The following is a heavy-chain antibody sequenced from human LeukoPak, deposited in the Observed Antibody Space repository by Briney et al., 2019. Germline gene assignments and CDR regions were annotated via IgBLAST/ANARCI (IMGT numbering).Heavy chain of an antibody. D-gene: IGHD3-10*01. CDR3: ADFGSGSYCFDY. CDR2: ISGSGGST. J-gene: IGHJ4*02. Sequence: SGGSLRLSCAASGFTFSSYAMSWVRQAPGKGLEWVSAISGSGGSTYYADSVKGRFTISRDNSKNTLYLQMDSLRAEDTAIYYCADFGSGSYCFDYWGQGTLVTVSS. CDR1: GFTFSSYA. V-gene: IGHV3-23*01.